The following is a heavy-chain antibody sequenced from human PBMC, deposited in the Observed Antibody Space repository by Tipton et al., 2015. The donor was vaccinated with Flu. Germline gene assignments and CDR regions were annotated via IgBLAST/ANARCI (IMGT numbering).Heavy chain of an antibody. V-gene: IGHV4-4*07. CDR2: IHTSGTA. Sequence: LRLSCTVSGGFISDYYWSWTRQPAGKGLEWIGRIHTSGTANYNPSLKSRVTMSLDTSMSQFYLNLISVTAADTAVYYCARGKAIFGLTITSLFDYWGQGSLVTVSS. CDR1: GGFISDYY. J-gene: IGHJ4*02. D-gene: IGHD3/OR15-3a*01. CDR3: ARGKAIFGLTITSLFDY.